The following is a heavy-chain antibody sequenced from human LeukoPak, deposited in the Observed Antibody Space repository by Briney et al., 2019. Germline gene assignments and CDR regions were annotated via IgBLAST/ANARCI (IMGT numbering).Heavy chain of an antibody. CDR2: ISYDGSNK. V-gene: IGHV3-30*04. Sequence: GGSLRLSCAASGFTFSSYAMHWVRQAPGKGLEWVAVISYDGSNKYYADSVKGRFTISRDNAKNSLYLQMNSLRAEDTALYYCARDEGGSGSYNDYWGQGTLVTVSS. D-gene: IGHD3-10*01. J-gene: IGHJ4*02. CDR1: GFTFSSYA. CDR3: ARDEGGSGSYNDY.